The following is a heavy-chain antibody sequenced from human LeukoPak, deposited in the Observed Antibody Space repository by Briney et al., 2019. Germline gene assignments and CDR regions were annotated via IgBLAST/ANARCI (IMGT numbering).Heavy chain of an antibody. J-gene: IGHJ5*02. Sequence: PSETLSLTCTVSGGSISSGGYYWSWIRQHPGKGLEWIGYIYYSGSTYYNPSLKSRVTISVDTSKNQFSLKLSSVTAADTAVYYCARGHITMVRGVMSWFDPWGQGTLVTVSS. D-gene: IGHD3-10*01. V-gene: IGHV4-31*03. CDR3: ARGHITMVRGVMSWFDP. CDR2: IYYSGST. CDR1: GGSISSGGYY.